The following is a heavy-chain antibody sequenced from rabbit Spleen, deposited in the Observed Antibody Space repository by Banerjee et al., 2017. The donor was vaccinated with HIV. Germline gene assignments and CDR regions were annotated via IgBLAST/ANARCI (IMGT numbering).Heavy chain of an antibody. J-gene: IGHJ4*01. Sequence: QSLEESGGDLVKPGASLTLTCKASGLDLSSRYWICWVRQAPGKGLEWIACIDVAKSGDTYYTNWAKGRFTISKTSSTTVTLQMTSLTAADTASYFCARDLTGVIGWNFKLWGQGTLVTVS. D-gene: IGHD1-1*01. CDR3: ARDLTGVIGWNFKL. CDR1: GLDLSSRYW. V-gene: IGHV1S40*01. CDR2: IDVAKSGDT.